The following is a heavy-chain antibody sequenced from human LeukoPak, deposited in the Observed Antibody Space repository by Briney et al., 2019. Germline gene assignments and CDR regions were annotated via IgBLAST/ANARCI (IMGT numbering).Heavy chain of an antibody. D-gene: IGHD2-2*02. V-gene: IGHV3-33*01. CDR1: GFTFNNYG. CDR3: ATHCSSTSCYMY. CDR2: IWYDGSNK. Sequence: PGGSLRLSCAASGFTFNNYGMHWVRQAPGKGLEWVAVIWYDGSNKYYADSVKGRFTISRDNPKNTLYLQMNSLRAGDTAVYYCATHCSSTSCYMYWGQGTLVTASS. J-gene: IGHJ4*02.